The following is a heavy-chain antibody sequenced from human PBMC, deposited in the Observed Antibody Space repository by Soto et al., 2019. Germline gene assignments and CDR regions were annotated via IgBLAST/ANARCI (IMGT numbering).Heavy chain of an antibody. CDR2: IYDTGNT. Sequence: GGSLRLSCAASGFTVSSNYMSWVRQAPGKGLEWVSVIYDTGNTYYADSVKGRFIISRDNSKNMVSLQMNSLRAEDTAVYYCGRDGSDTAMVHWGQGTLVTVSS. CDR3: GRDGSDTAMVH. D-gene: IGHD5-18*01. V-gene: IGHV3-66*01. J-gene: IGHJ4*02. CDR1: GFTVSSNY.